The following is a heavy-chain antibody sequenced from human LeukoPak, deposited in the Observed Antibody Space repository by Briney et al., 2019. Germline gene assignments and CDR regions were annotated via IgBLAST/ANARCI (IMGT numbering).Heavy chain of an antibody. CDR2: IDYSGDT. D-gene: IGHD5-18*01. CDR1: GGSISSSSYS. Sequence: SETLSLTCTVSGGSISSSSYSWGWIRQPPGKGLQWIGNIDYSGDTYYNPSLRSRVTISIDTSQNQFYLQLSFVTAADTAVYYCAKLVPTATYLEYDKWGQGTLVNVSS. V-gene: IGHV4-39*07. J-gene: IGHJ4*02. CDR3: AKLVPTATYLEYDK.